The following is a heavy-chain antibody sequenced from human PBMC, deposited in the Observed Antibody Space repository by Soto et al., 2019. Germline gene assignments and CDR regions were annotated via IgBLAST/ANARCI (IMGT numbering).Heavy chain of an antibody. V-gene: IGHV3-48*02. D-gene: IGHD3-10*01. Sequence: XGFLRLSFAASGFTFSSHTMNWVGQAPGKGLEWVSYITSTISTKYYADSVKGRFTISRDNAKNSLYLQINSLRDEDTAVYYCARRITMVRGPHYYYAMDVWGQGTTVTVSS. CDR2: ITSTISTK. CDR3: ARRITMVRGPHYYYAMDV. J-gene: IGHJ6*02. CDR1: GFTFSSHT.